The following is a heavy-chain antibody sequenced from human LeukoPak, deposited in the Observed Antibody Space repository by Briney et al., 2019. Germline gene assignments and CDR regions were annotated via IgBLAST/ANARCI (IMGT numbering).Heavy chain of an antibody. Sequence: GGSLRLSCAASGFSFSSYWMTWVRQAPGKGLEWVANIKQDASEEHYVDSVKGRFTISRDNAKSSLYLQLNSLIVEDTALYFCASTASLSYWGQGTLVTVSS. V-gene: IGHV3-7*01. CDR1: GFSFSSYW. J-gene: IGHJ4*02. CDR3: ASTASLSY. D-gene: IGHD6-6*01. CDR2: IKQDASEE.